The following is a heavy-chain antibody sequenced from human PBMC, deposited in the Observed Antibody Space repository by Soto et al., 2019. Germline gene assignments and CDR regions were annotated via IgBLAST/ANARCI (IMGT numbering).Heavy chain of an antibody. Sequence: SETQSLTCTVSGGSITGYYLSWIRQPPGQGLEWIGYIYYDGSTNYNPTLRSRATISLDRSKTQFSLKLSSVTAADTAVYYCTRTKTGYAFDYWGQGTLVTVSS. CDR1: GGSITGYY. CDR3: TRTKTGYAFDY. D-gene: IGHD5-12*01. V-gene: IGHV4-59*01. J-gene: IGHJ4*02. CDR2: IYYDGST.